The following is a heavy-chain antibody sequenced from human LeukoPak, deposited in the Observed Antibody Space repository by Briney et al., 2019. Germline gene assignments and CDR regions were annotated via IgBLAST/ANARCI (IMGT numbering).Heavy chain of an antibody. Sequence: PSETLSLTCTVSGGSISSGSYYWSWIRQPAGKGLEWIGRTYTSGSTNYNPSLKSRVTISVDTSKNQFSLKLSSVTAADTAVYYCARVGFGFDAFDIWGQGTMVTVSS. CDR2: TYTSGST. CDR1: GGSISSGSYY. J-gene: IGHJ3*02. D-gene: IGHD3-3*01. CDR3: ARVGFGFDAFDI. V-gene: IGHV4-61*02.